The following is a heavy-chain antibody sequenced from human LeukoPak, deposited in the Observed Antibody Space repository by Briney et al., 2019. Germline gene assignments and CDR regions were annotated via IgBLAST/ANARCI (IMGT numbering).Heavy chain of an antibody. J-gene: IGHJ5*02. CDR3: ATLLKEQWLVPDWFDP. CDR2: ISSSGSTI. Sequence: GGSLRLSCAASGFTFSDYYMSWIRQAPGKGLEWVSYISSSGSTIYYADSVKGRFTISRDNAKNSLYLQMNSLRAEDTAVYYCATLLKEQWLVPDWFDPWGQGTLVTVSS. V-gene: IGHV3-11*01. D-gene: IGHD6-19*01. CDR1: GFTFSDYY.